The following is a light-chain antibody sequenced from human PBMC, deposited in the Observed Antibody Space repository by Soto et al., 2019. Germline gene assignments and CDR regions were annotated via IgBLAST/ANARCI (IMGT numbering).Light chain of an antibody. CDR3: QKYGNFWT. V-gene: IGKV3-20*01. Sequence: EVAMAQTPVTLSVSPGERATLSCRASQRVNINLAWYQQKPGQAPRLLIYGASSRATGIPDRFSGSGSGTDFSLTIRRLEPDDFAVYYCQKYGNFWTFGQGTKVDIK. CDR2: GAS. CDR1: QRVNIN. J-gene: IGKJ1*01.